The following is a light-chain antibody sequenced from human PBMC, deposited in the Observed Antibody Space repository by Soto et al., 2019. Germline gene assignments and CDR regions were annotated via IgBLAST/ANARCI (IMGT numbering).Light chain of an antibody. J-gene: IGKJ1*01. Sequence: EIVLTQSPGTLSLSPGERATLSCRASESVSSIAWYQQKLGQAPRLLIYGASTRATGISARFSGSGSGTDFTLTISRLEPEDFAVYYCQQYGSSPWTFGQGTKVDIK. CDR3: QQYGSSPWT. CDR1: ESVSS. CDR2: GAS. V-gene: IGKV3-20*01.